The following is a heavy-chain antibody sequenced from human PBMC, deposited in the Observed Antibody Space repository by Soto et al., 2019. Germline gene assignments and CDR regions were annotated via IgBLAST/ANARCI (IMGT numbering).Heavy chain of an antibody. Sequence: QVQLVQSGAEVKKPGSSVKVSCKASGGTFSSYTISWVRQAPGQGLEWMGRIIPILGIANYAQKFQGRVTITADKSTSTAYMELSSLRSEDTAVYYGARVGFERAYYFDYWGQGTLVTVSS. V-gene: IGHV1-69*02. CDR1: GGTFSSYT. J-gene: IGHJ4*02. D-gene: IGHD6-25*01. CDR3: ARVGFERAYYFDY. CDR2: IIPILGIA.